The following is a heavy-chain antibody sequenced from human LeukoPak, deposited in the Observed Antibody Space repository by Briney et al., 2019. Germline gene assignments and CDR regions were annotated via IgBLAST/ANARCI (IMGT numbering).Heavy chain of an antibody. CDR1: GFTFSSYW. J-gene: IGHJ4*02. D-gene: IGHD5-12*01. Sequence: EPGGSLRLSCAASGFTFSSYWMSWVRQAPGKGLEWVANIKQDGSEKYYVDSVKGRFTISRDNAKNSLYLQMNSLRAEDTAVYYCARDNSGYDVSIDYWGQGTLVTVSS. CDR3: ARDNSGYDVSIDY. V-gene: IGHV3-7*01. CDR2: IKQDGSEK.